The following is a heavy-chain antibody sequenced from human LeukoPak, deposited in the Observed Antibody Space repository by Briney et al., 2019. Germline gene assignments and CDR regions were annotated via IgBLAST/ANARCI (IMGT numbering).Heavy chain of an antibody. Sequence: PGGSLRLSCATSGFTFRMSGVHWVRQAPSKGLEWVALMSSDGIKSYYADSVKGRFTVSRDTSKDIVYLQMNSLSADDTGIYYCAKDHAGSGRAFEYWGQGTLLTVSS. CDR3: AKDHAGSGRAFEY. D-gene: IGHD3-10*01. J-gene: IGHJ4*02. CDR2: MSSDGIKS. CDR1: GFTFRMSG. V-gene: IGHV3-30*04.